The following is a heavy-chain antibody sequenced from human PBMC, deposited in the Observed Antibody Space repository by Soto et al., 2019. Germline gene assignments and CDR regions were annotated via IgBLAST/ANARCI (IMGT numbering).Heavy chain of an antibody. CDR1: VGSISSYY. Sequence: SETLSLTCTVSVGSISSYYWNWIRQPPGKGLEWIGYIYYSGSTKYNPSLKSRVTISVDTSKNQFSLKVRSVTAADTAVYYCARAEFDSWGQGTLVTSPQ. CDR3: ARAEFDS. CDR2: IYYSGST. J-gene: IGHJ4*02. V-gene: IGHV4-59*01.